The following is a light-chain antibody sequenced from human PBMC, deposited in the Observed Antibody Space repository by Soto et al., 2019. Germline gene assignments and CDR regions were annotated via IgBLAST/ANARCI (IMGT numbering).Light chain of an antibody. J-gene: IGKJ1*01. CDR2: AAS. CDR1: QSISSS. Sequence: DIQMTQSPSSLSASVGDSVTITCRASQSISSSLNWYQQKPGKAPKFLIYAASSLQSGVPSRFSGSGSGTDFTLTISSLQPEDFTTYYCQQSFSIPWTCGQGTKVEIK. CDR3: QQSFSIPWT. V-gene: IGKV1-39*01.